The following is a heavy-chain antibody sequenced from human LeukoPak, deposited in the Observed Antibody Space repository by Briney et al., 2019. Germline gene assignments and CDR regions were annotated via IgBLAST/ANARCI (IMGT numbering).Heavy chain of an antibody. Sequence: PSETLSLTCTVSGGSISNYYWSWIRQPPGKGLEWIGYIYYTGSTNYNPSLNSRVTISVDTSKNQFSLKLSSVTAADTAVYYCARHGRSSGWYFDFDYWGQGTLVTVSS. CDR1: GGSISNYY. J-gene: IGHJ4*02. CDR3: ARHGRSSGWYFDFDY. V-gene: IGHV4-59*08. D-gene: IGHD6-19*01. CDR2: IYYTGST.